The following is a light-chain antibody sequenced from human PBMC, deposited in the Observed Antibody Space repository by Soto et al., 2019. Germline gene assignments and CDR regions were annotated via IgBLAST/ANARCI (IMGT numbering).Light chain of an antibody. CDR2: DVR. J-gene: IGLJ1*01. CDR3: CSYAGSYTYV. V-gene: IGLV2-11*01. CDR1: SSDVASYNY. Sequence: QSVLAQPRSVSGSPGQSVTISCTGTSSDVASYNYVSWYQQHPGKAPKLIIYDVRKWPSGVPDRFFGSKSASTASLTISGLQAEDEAEYYCCSYAGSYTYVYGTGTKVTVL.